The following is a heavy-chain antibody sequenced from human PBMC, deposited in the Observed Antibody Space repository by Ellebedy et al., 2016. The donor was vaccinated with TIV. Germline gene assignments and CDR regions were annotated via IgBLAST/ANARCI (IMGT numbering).Heavy chain of an antibody. CDR2: ISYSGSA. V-gene: IGHV4-59*08. CDR3: ARRRLGIGDEY. J-gene: IGHJ4*02. CDR1: GGSITNYY. D-gene: IGHD5-12*01. Sequence: MPSETLSLTCTVSGGSITNYYWNWIRKPPGKGLEWVGYISYSGSADYNPSLKSRVTISLDTSKNQFSLKLISVTAADTAVYYCARRRLGIGDEYWGQGTLVTVSS.